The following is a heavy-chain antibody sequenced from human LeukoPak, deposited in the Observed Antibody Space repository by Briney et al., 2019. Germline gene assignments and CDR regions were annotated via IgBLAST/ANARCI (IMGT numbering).Heavy chain of an antibody. CDR3: AKDRSGGWYYFDY. J-gene: IGHJ4*02. CDR2: ISGSGGST. V-gene: IGHV3-23*01. D-gene: IGHD6-19*01. Sequence: GGSLRLSCAASGFTFSSYAMSWVRQAPGKGLEWVSAISGSGGSTYYADSVKGRFTISRDNSKNTLYPQMNSLRAEDTAVYYCAKDRSGGWYYFDYWGQGTLVTVSS. CDR1: GFTFSSYA.